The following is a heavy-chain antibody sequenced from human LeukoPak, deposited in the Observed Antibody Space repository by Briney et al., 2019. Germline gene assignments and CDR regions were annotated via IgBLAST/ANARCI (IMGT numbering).Heavy chain of an antibody. V-gene: IGHV3-23*01. D-gene: IGHD4/OR15-4a*01. CDR3: AKESGALGAPLYDY. CDR1: GFIFRNYA. J-gene: IGHJ4*02. CDR2: ISDNGGGT. Sequence: GGSLRLSCVASGFIFRNYAMSWVRQAPGEGLEWVSGISDNGGGTYYADSLKGRFTISRDDSKNMLYLQMNSLRAEDTAVYYCAKESGALGAPLYDYWGRGILVTASS.